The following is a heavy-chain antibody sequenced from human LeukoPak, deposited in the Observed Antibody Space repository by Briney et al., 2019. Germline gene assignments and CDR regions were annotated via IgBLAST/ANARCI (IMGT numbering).Heavy chain of an antibody. D-gene: IGHD6-13*01. CDR3: ARGKSSSWYFGANWFDP. CDR2: INHSGST. CDR1: GGSFSGYY. Sequence: NTSETLSLTCAVYGGSFSGYYWSWIRQPPGKGLEWIGEINHSGSTNYNPSLKSRVTISVDTSKNQFSLKLSSVPAADTAVYYCARGKSSSWYFGANWFDPWGQGTLVTVSS. V-gene: IGHV4-34*01. J-gene: IGHJ5*02.